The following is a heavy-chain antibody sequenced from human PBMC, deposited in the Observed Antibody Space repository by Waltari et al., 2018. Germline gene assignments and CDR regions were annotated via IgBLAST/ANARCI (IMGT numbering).Heavy chain of an antibody. D-gene: IGHD4-17*01. CDR1: TFTFSNYG. J-gene: IGHJ4*02. Sequence: QVQLVDSGGGVVQPGGSLRLSCAASTFTFSNYGIHWVRQAPGKGLDWVAYIQFDGGKKLYADSVKGRFTISRDSSKNTLYLQMNSLRVEDTAVYYCTTIDYVDYGWGQGTLVIISS. CDR3: TTIDYVDYG. V-gene: IGHV3-30*02. CDR2: IQFDGGKK.